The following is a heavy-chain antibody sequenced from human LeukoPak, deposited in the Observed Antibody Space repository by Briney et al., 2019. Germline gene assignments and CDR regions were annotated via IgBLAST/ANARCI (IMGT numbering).Heavy chain of an antibody. Sequence: PSETLSLTCAVYGGSFSGYYWSWIRQPPGKGLEWIGEINHSGSTNYNPSLKSRVTISVDTSKNQFSLKLSSVTTADTAVYYCAREARYYYDSSGSHDYWGQGTLVTVSS. J-gene: IGHJ4*02. D-gene: IGHD3-22*01. CDR1: GGSFSGYY. CDR2: INHSGST. V-gene: IGHV4-34*01. CDR3: AREARYYYDSSGSHDY.